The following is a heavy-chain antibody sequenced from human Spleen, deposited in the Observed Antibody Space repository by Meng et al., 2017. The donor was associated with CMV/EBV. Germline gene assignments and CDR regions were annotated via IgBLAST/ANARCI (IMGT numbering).Heavy chain of an antibody. Sequence: GGSLRLSCAASGFTFSTYWMSWVRQSPGKGLEWVANIGQDGIEKYYVDSVKGRFTISRDNAKNSVYLQMSSLRAEDTAVYYCGRELATVGATDFWGQGTLVTVSS. J-gene: IGHJ4*02. D-gene: IGHD1-26*01. CDR3: GRELATVGATDF. CDR2: IGQDGIEK. V-gene: IGHV3-7*01. CDR1: GFTFSTYW.